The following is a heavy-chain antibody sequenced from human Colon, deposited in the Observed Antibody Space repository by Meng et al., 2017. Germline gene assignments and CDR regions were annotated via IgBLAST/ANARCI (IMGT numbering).Heavy chain of an antibody. CDR2: TYYRAKWNH. CDR3: TRGFEFYRFEY. D-gene: IGHD3-16*02. V-gene: IGHV6-1*01. J-gene: IGHJ4*02. CDR1: GDSVSSKSAV. Sequence: QPPLQQSGPGLVKASQTLSLTCAISGDSVSSKSAVWNWIRQSPSRGLEWLGRTYYRAKWNHDYAESLRGRITINPDTSNNQISLQPNSVTPEDTAVYYCTRGFEFYRFEYWGQGTLVTVSS.